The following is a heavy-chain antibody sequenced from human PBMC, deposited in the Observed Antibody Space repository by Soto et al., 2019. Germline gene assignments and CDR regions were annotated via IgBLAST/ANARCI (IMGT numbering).Heavy chain of an antibody. CDR3: AKDLGYSNYDVFSPPEGVGY. D-gene: IGHD4-4*01. J-gene: IGHJ4*02. CDR2: ISYDGSNK. CDR1: GFTFSSYG. V-gene: IGHV3-30*18. Sequence: QVQLVESGGGVVQPGRSLRLSCAASGFTFSSYGMHWVRQAPGKGLEWVAVISYDGSNKYYADSVKGRFTISRDNSKNTLYLQMNSLRAEDTAVYYCAKDLGYSNYDVFSPPEGVGYWGQGTLVTVSS.